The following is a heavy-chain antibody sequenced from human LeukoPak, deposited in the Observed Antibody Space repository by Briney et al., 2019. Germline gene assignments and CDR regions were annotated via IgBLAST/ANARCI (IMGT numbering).Heavy chain of an antibody. J-gene: IGHJ3*02. D-gene: IGHD3-22*01. CDR1: GFAFSSYA. V-gene: IGHV3-33*08. Sequence: PGGSLRLSCAASGFAFSSYAMSWVRQAPGKGLEWVAVIWYDGSYKYYADSVKGRFTISRDNSKNTLYLQMNSLRAEDTAVYYCAREYFYDSSGYSDAFDIWGQGTMVTVSS. CDR2: IWYDGSYK. CDR3: AREYFYDSSGYSDAFDI.